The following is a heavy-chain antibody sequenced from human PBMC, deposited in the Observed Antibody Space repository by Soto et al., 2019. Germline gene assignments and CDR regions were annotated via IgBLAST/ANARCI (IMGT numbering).Heavy chain of an antibody. J-gene: IGHJ4*02. D-gene: IGHD3-3*01. Sequence: QVQLVESGGGVVQPARSLRLSCAASGFTFSSCAMHWVRQAPGKGLEWVALISYDGSNKYYADSVKGRFTISRDNSKNTLYLQMNSLRAEDTAVYYCARDKRDLRFLEWSYYFDYWGQGTLVTVSS. CDR1: GFTFSSCA. V-gene: IGHV3-30-3*01. CDR3: ARDKRDLRFLEWSYYFDY. CDR2: ISYDGSNK.